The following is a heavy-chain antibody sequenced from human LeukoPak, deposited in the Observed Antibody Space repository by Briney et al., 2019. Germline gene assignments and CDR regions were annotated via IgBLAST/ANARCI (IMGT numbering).Heavy chain of an antibody. CDR2: VSPDELNSK. Sequence: PGGSLRLSCIASGFSLPHYPAMHWVRQAPGKGLEWVSAVSPDELNSKYYIDSVKGRFTISRDISKNALYLEMNSLRPEDTAVYYCARGTYSSGRCDVFDVWGQGTMVTVSS. CDR3: ARGTYSSGRCDVFDV. CDR1: GFSLPHYPA. D-gene: IGHD6-19*01. J-gene: IGHJ3*01. V-gene: IGHV3-30*04.